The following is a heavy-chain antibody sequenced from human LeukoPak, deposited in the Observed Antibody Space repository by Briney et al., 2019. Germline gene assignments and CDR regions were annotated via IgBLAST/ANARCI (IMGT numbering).Heavy chain of an antibody. CDR1: GGSISIYY. J-gene: IGHJ4*02. V-gene: IGHV4-59*01. Sequence: PSETLSLTCTVSGGSISIYYWSWIRQPPGKGLEWIGYISHSGSTNYNPSLESRVTISLDTSKNQFSLKLSSVTAADTAIYYCARDSYGGGYWGQGTLVTVSS. CDR2: ISHSGST. D-gene: IGHD2-8*01. CDR3: ARDSYGGGY.